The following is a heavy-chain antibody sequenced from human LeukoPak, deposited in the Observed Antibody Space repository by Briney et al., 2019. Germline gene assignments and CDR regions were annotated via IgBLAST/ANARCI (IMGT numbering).Heavy chain of an antibody. CDR2: IWYDGSNK. J-gene: IGHJ4*02. CDR1: GFTFSSFG. D-gene: IGHD2-8*01. V-gene: IGHV3-33*01. CDR3: ARDMLDNYN. Sequence: GSLRLSCAASGFTFSSFGMHWVRQAPGKGLEWVAVIWYDGSNKYYADSVKGRFTISRDNSKNTLYLQMNSLRAEDTAVYYCARDMLDNYNWGQGTLVTVSS.